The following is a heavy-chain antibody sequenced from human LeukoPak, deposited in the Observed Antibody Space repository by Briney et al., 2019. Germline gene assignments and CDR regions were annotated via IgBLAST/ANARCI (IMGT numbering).Heavy chain of an antibody. CDR1: GGSISSSSYY. V-gene: IGHV4-39*07. CDR3: ARDFSSSSTVYYYYYMDV. CDR2: IYYSGST. Sequence: PSETLSLTCTVSGGSISSSSYYWGWIRQPPGKGLEWIGSIYYSGSTYYNPSLKSRVTISVDTSKNQFSLKLSSVTAADTAVYYCARDFSSSSTVYYYYYMDVWGKGTTVTVSS. D-gene: IGHD6-6*01. J-gene: IGHJ6*03.